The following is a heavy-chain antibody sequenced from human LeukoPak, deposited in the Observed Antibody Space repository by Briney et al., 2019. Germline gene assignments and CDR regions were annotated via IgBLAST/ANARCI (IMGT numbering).Heavy chain of an antibody. V-gene: IGHV4-39*01. Sequence: SETLSLTCTVYGDSISSSSNYWGWIRQPPGKGLEWIGSIYDSGSTYYNPSLKSRVSISVDTSKNQFSLKLSSVTAADTAVYYCARRPSMVWYPDWGQGTLVTVSS. D-gene: IGHD3-10*01. CDR1: GDSISSSSNY. J-gene: IGHJ4*02. CDR3: ARRPSMVWYPD. CDR2: IYDSGST.